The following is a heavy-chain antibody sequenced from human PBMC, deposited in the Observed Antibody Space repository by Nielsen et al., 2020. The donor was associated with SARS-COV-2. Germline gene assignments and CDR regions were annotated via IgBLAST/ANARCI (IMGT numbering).Heavy chain of an antibody. V-gene: IGHV3-49*03. CDR2: IRSKAYGGTT. J-gene: IGHJ4*02. D-gene: IGHD6-19*01. CDR3: TRDWYSSGWYGIDY. CDR1: GFTFGDYA. Sequence: GESLKISCTASGFTFGDYAMSWFRQAPGKGLEWVGFIRSKAYGGTTEYAASVKGRFTISRGDSKSIAYLQMNSLKIEDTAVYYCTRDWYSSGWYGIDYWGQGTLVTVSS.